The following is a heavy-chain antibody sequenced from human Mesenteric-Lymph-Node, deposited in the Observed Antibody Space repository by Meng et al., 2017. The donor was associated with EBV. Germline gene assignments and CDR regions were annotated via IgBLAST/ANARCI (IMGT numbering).Heavy chain of an antibody. CDR1: DDTFSSYS. D-gene: IGHD2-15*01. CDR2: INYGGST. J-gene: IGHJ5*02. CDR3: ARGEDSNWFDP. V-gene: IGHV4-34*02. Sequence: VQVQQWGAGLLKPSETLSLTCAVYDDTFSSYSWTWIRQPPGKGLEWIGEINYGGSTNYSPSLKSRVTISVDTSKNQFSLKLSSVTAADTAVYYCARGEDSNWFDPWGQGTLVTVSS.